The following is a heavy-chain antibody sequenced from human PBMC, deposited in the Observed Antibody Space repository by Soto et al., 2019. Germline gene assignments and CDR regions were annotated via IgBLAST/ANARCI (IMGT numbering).Heavy chain of an antibody. CDR3: ARELDIPPDYYFDY. Sequence: GGSLRLSCAASGFTFGSYGMHWVRQAPGKGLEWVAMISYDGRHQYYADSVKGRFTISRDNFKDTLYLQMNGLTPEDTAIYFCARELDIPPDYYFDYWGQGTLVTVSS. CDR1: GFTFGSYG. J-gene: IGHJ4*02. D-gene: IGHD5-12*01. CDR2: ISYDGRHQ. V-gene: IGHV3-30*03.